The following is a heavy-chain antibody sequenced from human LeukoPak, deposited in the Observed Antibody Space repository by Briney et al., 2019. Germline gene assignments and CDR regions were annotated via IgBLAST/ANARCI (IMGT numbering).Heavy chain of an antibody. Sequence: GGSLRLSCAASGFTFSSYAMSWVPQAPGKGLEWVSAISGSGGSTYYADSVRGRFTISRDNSKITLYLQMNRLRAEDTAVYYCAKDFNSGWSSSSCYGVLGYFDYWGQGTLVTVSS. CDR3: AKDFNSGWSSSSCYGVLGYFDY. CDR1: GFTFSSYA. J-gene: IGHJ4*02. CDR2: ISGSGGST. D-gene: IGHD2-2*01. V-gene: IGHV3-23*01.